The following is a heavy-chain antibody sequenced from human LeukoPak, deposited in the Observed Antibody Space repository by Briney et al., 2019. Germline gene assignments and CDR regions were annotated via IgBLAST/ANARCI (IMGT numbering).Heavy chain of an antibody. CDR1: GGSISSYY. CDR2: INHSGST. D-gene: IGHD3-9*01. J-gene: IGHJ6*02. V-gene: IGHV4-34*01. Sequence: PSETLSLTCTVSGGSISSYYWSWIRQPPGKGLEWIGEINHSGSTNYNPSLKSRVTISVDTSKNQFSLKLSSVTAADTAVYYCARGPTYYDILTHPTPPYGMDVWGQGTTVTVSS. CDR3: ARGPTYYDILTHPTPPYGMDV.